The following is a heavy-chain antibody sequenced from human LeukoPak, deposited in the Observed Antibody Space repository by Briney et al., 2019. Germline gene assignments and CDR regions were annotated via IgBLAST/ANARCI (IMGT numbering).Heavy chain of an antibody. J-gene: IGHJ6*02. V-gene: IGHV3-33*01. D-gene: IGHD1-26*01. CDR2: IWYDGSKK. CDR1: GLTFGNYG. CDR3: ARARLGGTPYHYGLDV. Sequence: TGRSLRLSCAASGFTSASGLTFGNYGMHWVRQAPGKGLEWVAVIWYDGSKKYYADSVRGRFTFSRDNSKSMIYLQMNSLRAEDKAVYYCARARLGGTPYHYGLDVWGQGTTVTVSS.